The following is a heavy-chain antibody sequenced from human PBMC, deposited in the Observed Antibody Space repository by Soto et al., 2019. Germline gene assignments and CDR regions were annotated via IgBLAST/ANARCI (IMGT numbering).Heavy chain of an antibody. V-gene: IGHV3-23*01. D-gene: IGHD3-10*01. J-gene: IGHJ4*02. CDR3: ASPRPGSGSYYNVGYFDY. CDR1: GFTSSSYA. CDR2: ISGSGGST. Sequence: PGGSLRLSCAASGFTSSSYAMSWVRQAPGKGLEWVSAISGSGGSTYYADSVKGRFTISRDNSKNTLYLQMNSLRAEDTAVYYCASPRPGSGSYYNVGYFDYWGQGTLVTVSS.